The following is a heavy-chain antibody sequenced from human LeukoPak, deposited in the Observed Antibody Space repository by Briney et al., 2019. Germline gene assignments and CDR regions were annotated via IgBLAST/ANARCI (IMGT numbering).Heavy chain of an antibody. CDR1: GGSISSGGYY. Sequence: SETLSLTCTVSGGSISSGGYYWSWIRQPPGKGLEWIGYIYHSGSTYYNPSLKSRVTISVDTSKNQFSLKLSSVTAADTAVYYCARMLRRIAAAGTWGQGTLVTVSS. J-gene: IGHJ4*02. CDR2: IYHSGST. D-gene: IGHD6-13*01. CDR3: ARMLRRIAAAGT. V-gene: IGHV4-30-2*01.